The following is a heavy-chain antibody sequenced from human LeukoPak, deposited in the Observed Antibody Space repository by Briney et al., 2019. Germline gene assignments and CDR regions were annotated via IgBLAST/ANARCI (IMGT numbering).Heavy chain of an antibody. D-gene: IGHD5-18*01. CDR3: AKVLTAMVINYYYGMDV. CDR2: ISGSGGST. Sequence: GGSLRLSCAASGFTFSSYAMSWVRQAPGKGLEWVSAISGSGGSTYYADSVKGRFTISRDNSKNTLYLQMNSLRAEDTAVHYCAKVLTAMVINYYYGMDVWGQGTTVTVSS. CDR1: GFTFSSYA. V-gene: IGHV3-23*01. J-gene: IGHJ6*02.